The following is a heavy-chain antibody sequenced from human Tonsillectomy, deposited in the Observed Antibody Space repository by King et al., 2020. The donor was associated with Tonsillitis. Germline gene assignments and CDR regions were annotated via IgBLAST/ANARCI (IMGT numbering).Heavy chain of an antibody. CDR3: ARDPGSGWYNGAFDI. V-gene: IGHV4-61*02. J-gene: IGHJ3*02. CDR1: GGSIGTGSYY. CDR2: IQTSGSS. D-gene: IGHD6-19*01. Sequence: VQLQESGPGLVKPAQNLSLTCTVSGGSIGTGSYYWSWIRQPAGKGLEWIGRIQTSGSSNYTPSLKSRVTISVDMSQNQFSLKLSSVTAADTAVYYCARDPGSGWYNGAFDIWGQGTLVTVSS.